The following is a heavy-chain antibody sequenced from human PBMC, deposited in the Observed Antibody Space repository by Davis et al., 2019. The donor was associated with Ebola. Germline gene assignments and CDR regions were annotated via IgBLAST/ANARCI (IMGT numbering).Heavy chain of an antibody. CDR1: GYTFTSYY. CDR2: INPSGGST. D-gene: IGHD2-15*01. CDR3: ARDEILYSTRVSGPLDS. V-gene: IGHV1-46*01. Sequence: ASVKVSCKASGYTFTSYYMHWVRQAPGQGLEWMGIINPSGGSTSYAQKFQGRVTMTRDTSTSTVYMELSGLRYEDTAVYYCARDEILYSTRVSGPLDSWGQGTLVTVSS. J-gene: IGHJ5*02.